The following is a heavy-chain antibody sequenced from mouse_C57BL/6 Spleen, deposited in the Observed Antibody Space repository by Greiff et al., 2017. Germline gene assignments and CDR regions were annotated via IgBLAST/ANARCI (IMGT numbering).Heavy chain of an antibody. CDR2: IDPSDSYT. V-gene: IGHV1-69*01. CDR3: ARGRVPAY. CDR1: GYTFTSYW. Sequence: VQLKQPGAELVMPGASVKLSCKASGYTFTSYWMHWVKQRPGQGLEWIGEIDPSDSYTNYNQKFKGKSTLTVDKSSSTAYMQLSSLTSEDSAVYYCARGRVPAYWGQGTLVTVSA. D-gene: IGHD2-14*01. J-gene: IGHJ3*01.